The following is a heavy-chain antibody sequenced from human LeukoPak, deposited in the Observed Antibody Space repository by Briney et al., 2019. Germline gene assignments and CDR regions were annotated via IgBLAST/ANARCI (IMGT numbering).Heavy chain of an antibody. Sequence: PGGSLRLSCAASGFTFSSYWMSWVRQAPGKGLECVANMKPDGTEKYYVDSVKGRFTISRDNAKNSLYLQMNSLRAEDTAVYYCARLVGAPYFDYWGQGTLVTVSS. CDR3: ARLVGAPYFDY. CDR2: MKPDGTEK. D-gene: IGHD1-26*01. J-gene: IGHJ4*02. V-gene: IGHV3-7*01. CDR1: GFTFSSYW.